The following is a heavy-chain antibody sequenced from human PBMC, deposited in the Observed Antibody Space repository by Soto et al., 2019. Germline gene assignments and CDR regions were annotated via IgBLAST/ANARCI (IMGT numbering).Heavy chain of an antibody. J-gene: IGHJ4*02. D-gene: IGHD1-1*01. CDR3: AKTWNDRKYSFDY. V-gene: IGHV3-30*18. Sequence: QVQLVESGGGVVQPGRSLRLSCAASGFTFSSYGMHWVRQAPGKGLEWVAVISYDGTNKYYADSVQGRFTVSRDNSKNKLYLQMKSLRADDTAVYYCAKTWNDRKYSFDYWGQGTLVTVSS. CDR2: ISYDGTNK. CDR1: GFTFSSYG.